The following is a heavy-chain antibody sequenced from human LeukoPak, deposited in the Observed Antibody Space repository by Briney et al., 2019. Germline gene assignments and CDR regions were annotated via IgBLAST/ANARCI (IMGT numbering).Heavy chain of an antibody. Sequence: ASVKVSCKASGYTFTSYYMHWVRQAPGQGLEWMGIINPSGGNTSYAQKFQGRVTMTRDMSTSTVYMELSSLRSEDTAVYYCARWGYCSSTSCPRDYYYYMDVWGRGTTVTVSS. CDR3: ARWGYCSSTSCPRDYYYYMDV. CDR2: INPSGGNT. CDR1: GYTFTSYY. J-gene: IGHJ6*03. V-gene: IGHV1-46*01. D-gene: IGHD2-2*01.